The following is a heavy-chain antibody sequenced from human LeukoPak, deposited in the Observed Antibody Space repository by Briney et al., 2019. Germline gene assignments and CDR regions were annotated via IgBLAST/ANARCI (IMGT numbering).Heavy chain of an antibody. Sequence: PGGSLRLSCAASGFTVGSNYMSWVRQAPGKGLEWVSVIYSGGSTYYADSVKGRFTISRDNSKNTLYLQKNSLRAEDTAVYYCARAGDGSYCGGDCYHNWFDPWGQGTLVTVSS. CDR3: ARAGDGSYCGGDCYHNWFDP. CDR1: GFTVGSNY. V-gene: IGHV3-53*01. D-gene: IGHD2-21*02. CDR2: IYSGGST. J-gene: IGHJ5*02.